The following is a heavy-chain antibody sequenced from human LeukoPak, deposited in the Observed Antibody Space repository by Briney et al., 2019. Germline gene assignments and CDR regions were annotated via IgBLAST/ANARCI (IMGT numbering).Heavy chain of an antibody. CDR3: AKDLRPDISTGSPFDY. J-gene: IGHJ4*02. D-gene: IGHD3-9*01. CDR2: ISGSGGRT. CDR1: GFTFSRYD. Sequence: GGSLRLSCAASGFTFSRYDMSWVRQAPGKGLEWLSVISGSGGRTYYADSVKGRFTVSSDNSKNTLYLQMNSLRAEDTAVFYCAKDLRPDISTGSPFDYWGQGTLVTVSS. V-gene: IGHV3-23*01.